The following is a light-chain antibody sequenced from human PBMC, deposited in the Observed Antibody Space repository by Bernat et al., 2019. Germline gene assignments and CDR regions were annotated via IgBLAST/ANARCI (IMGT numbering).Light chain of an antibody. Sequence: DIQLTQSPSFLSASVGDRVTITCRASPDISSYLAWYQQKPGKAPKLLIYAASTLRTGVPSRISGSGSGTEFTLTVSSLQPEDFATYYCQQLHSYPLTFGPGTKVGI. CDR2: AAS. V-gene: IGKV1-9*01. J-gene: IGKJ3*01. CDR3: QQLHSYPLT. CDR1: PDISSY.